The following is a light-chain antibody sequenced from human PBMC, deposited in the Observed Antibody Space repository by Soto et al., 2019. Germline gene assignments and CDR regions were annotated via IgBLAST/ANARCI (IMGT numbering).Light chain of an antibody. CDR1: SSNIGAGYD. CDR2: ANT. V-gene: IGLV1-40*01. CDR3: QSYDSSLSGYG. Sequence: SVLTHPPSVSGAPGQRVTISCTGSSSNIGAGYDVHWYQQLPGTAPKLLIYANTNRPSGVPGRFSGSKSGTSASLAITGLQAEDEADYYCQSYDSSLSGYGFGTGTKVTVL. J-gene: IGLJ1*01.